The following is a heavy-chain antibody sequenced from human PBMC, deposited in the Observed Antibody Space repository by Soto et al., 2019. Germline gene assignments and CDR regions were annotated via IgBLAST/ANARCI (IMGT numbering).Heavy chain of an antibody. CDR2: INPSGGST. Sequence: ASVKVSCKASGYTFTSYYMHWVRQAPGQGLEWMGIINPSGGSTSYAQKFQGRVTMTRDTSTSTVYMELSSLRSEDTAVYYCARVYDFWSGYYYYFDYCGQGTLVTVSS. CDR3: ARVYDFWSGYYYYFDY. D-gene: IGHD3-3*01. CDR1: GYTFTSYY. V-gene: IGHV1-46*03. J-gene: IGHJ4*02.